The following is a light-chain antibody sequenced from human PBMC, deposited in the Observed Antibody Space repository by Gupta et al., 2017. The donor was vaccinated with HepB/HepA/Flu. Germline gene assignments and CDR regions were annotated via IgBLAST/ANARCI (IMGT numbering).Light chain of an antibody. J-gene: IGLJ2*01. CDR2: ENN. Sequence: QSVLTQPPSVSSAPVQKVTISCSGSSSNIGNNYVSWYQQLPGTAPKLLIYENNKRPSGIPDRFSGSKSGTSATLGITGLQTGDEADYYCGTWDSSLSVVVFGGGTKLTVL. CDR1: SSNIGNNY. CDR3: GTWDSSLSVVV. V-gene: IGLV1-51*02.